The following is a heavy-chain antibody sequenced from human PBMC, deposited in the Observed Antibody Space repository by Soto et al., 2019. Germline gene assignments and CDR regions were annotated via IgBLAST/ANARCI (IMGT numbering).Heavy chain of an antibody. CDR3: ASRYASYFDS. V-gene: IGHV4-61*01. Sequence: QVQLQESGPGLVKPSQTLSLTCTVSGGSVSSGSFYWSWIRQPPGKGLEWIGYIYYSGSTNYNPSLSGRVSISIDTSKNLFSLKLFSVTAADTAVYYCASRYASYFDSWGQGTLVTVSS. CDR1: GGSVSSGSFY. D-gene: IGHD3-16*01. CDR2: IYYSGST. J-gene: IGHJ4*02.